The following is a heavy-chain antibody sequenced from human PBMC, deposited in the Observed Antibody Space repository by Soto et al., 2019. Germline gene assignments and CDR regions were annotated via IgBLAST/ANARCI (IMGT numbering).Heavy chain of an antibody. CDR3: TRGPRPISTGTGAY. Sequence: EVQLVESGGGVVQPGESLRLSCAASGFTFSAYDMHWVRQTTGKGLEWVSRIYNDGTYSDYADSVRGRFTISRDNVNDTLYLQMNNLRAEDSGLYYCTRGPRPISTGTGAYWGQGTQVTVSS. J-gene: IGHJ4*02. CDR2: IYNDGTYS. D-gene: IGHD3-10*01. V-gene: IGHV3-74*02. CDR1: GFTFSAYD.